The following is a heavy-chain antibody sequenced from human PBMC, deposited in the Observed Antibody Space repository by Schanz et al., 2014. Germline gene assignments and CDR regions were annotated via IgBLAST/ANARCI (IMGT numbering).Heavy chain of an antibody. V-gene: IGHV3-48*02. CDR3: ATSGLVSHSFDAFDI. CDR1: GFTFSSYA. Sequence: VQLVESGGGVVQPGRSLRLSCVASGFTFSSYAMHWVRQAPGKGLEWVSFISSSSSSKHYGDSVKGRFTISRDNAENLLYLQMSSLRDEDTAVYYCATSGLVSHSFDAFDIWGQGTMVTVSS. D-gene: IGHD3-9*01. CDR2: ISSSSSSK. J-gene: IGHJ3*02.